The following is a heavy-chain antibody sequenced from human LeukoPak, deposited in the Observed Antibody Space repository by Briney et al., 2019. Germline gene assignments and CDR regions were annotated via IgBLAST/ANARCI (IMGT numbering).Heavy chain of an antibody. D-gene: IGHD3-22*01. CDR2: IYPGDSDT. CDR1: GYSFTSYW. Sequence: GESLKISCKGSGYSFTSYWIGWVRQMPGKGLEWMGIIYPGDSDTRYSPSFQGQVTISADKSINAAYLQWSSLKASDTAIYYCARRYDSSAYYPYWGQGTLVTVSS. CDR3: ARRYDSSAYYPY. V-gene: IGHV5-51*01. J-gene: IGHJ4*02.